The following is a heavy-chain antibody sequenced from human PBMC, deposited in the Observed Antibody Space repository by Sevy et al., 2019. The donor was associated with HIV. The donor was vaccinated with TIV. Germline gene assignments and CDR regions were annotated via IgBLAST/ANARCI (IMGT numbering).Heavy chain of an antibody. J-gene: IGHJ4*02. D-gene: IGHD3-22*01. CDR1: GFTFSNAW. Sequence: GESLKISCAASGFTFSNAWMSWVRQAPGKGLEWVGRIKSKTDGGTTDYAAPVKGRFTISRDDAKNTLYLQMNSLKTEDTAVYYCTTDDYYDSSGYYAILYYFDYWGQGTLVTVSS. V-gene: IGHV3-15*01. CDR2: IKSKTDGGTT. CDR3: TTDDYYDSSGYYAILYYFDY.